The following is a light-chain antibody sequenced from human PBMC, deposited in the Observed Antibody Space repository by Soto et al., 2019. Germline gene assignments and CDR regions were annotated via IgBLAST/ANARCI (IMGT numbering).Light chain of an antibody. J-gene: IGLJ3*02. V-gene: IGLV2-14*01. CDR1: SSDVGYSNH. Sequence: QSVPTQPASVSGSPGPSITISCTGASSDVGYSNHVSWYQQHPGKVPKLIIYDVNNRPSGVSDRFSGSKSGNTASLTISGLQSEDDGDYYCSSYTSTDTLVFGGGTKLTVL. CDR2: DVN. CDR3: SSYTSTDTLV.